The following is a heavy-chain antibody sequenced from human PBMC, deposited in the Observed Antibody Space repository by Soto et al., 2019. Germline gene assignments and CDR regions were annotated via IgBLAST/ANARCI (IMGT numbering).Heavy chain of an antibody. D-gene: IGHD3-9*01. CDR1: GFSLSSRKMG. CDR2: IYWDDDK. V-gene: IGHV2-5*02. Sequence: ESGPTLVNPTQTLTLTCNFSGFSLSSRKMGVGWIRQPPGKALEWLALIYWDDDKRYRPSLNNRLTITKDTSKNQVLLTMTNLEPVDTATYYCAHTGYYDLLTFDYWGQGTLVTVSS. J-gene: IGHJ4*02. CDR3: AHTGYYDLLTFDY.